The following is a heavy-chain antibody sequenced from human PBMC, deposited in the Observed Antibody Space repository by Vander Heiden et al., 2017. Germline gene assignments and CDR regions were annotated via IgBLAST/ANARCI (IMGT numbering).Heavy chain of an antibody. CDR2: SRNKGQGYTT. Sequence: EVQLVESGGGLVRPGGSLRLSCAASGFAFSDHYIDWVRQAPGKGLEWVGRSRNKGQGYTTTYAASVRGRFTFSRDESKNSLYLQMSSLKSEDTAVYYCATSSYGADYWGQGTLVTVSS. J-gene: IGHJ4*02. V-gene: IGHV3-72*01. CDR3: ATSSYGADY. CDR1: GFAFSDHY. D-gene: IGHD3-16*01.